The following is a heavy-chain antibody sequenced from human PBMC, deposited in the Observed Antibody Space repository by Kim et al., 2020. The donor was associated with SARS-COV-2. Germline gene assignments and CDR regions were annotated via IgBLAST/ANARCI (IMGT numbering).Heavy chain of an antibody. D-gene: IGHD3-10*01. CDR1: GYTFTSYA. J-gene: IGHJ4*02. V-gene: IGHV7-4-1*02. CDR2: INPNSGNT. Sequence: ASVKVSCKASGYTFTSYAMNWVRQAPGQGLEWMGWINPNSGNTTYAQGFTGRFVFSLVTSVSTAYLQLSSLRAEDTAVYYCASNRLLLFGEVAYWGEGT. CDR3: ASNRLLLFGEVAY.